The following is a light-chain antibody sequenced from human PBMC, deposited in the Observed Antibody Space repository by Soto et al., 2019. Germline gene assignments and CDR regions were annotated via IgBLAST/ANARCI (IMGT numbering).Light chain of an antibody. Sequence: DLHMTQYPSSLPASIGDRVTNTCRASQSISSHLYWFQQKPGQAPKLLIYAASSLQSGVPSRFSGSGSGTDFTLTISSLQPEDFATYYCQQSYSNSITFGQGTRLEIK. CDR1: QSISSH. CDR2: AAS. CDR3: QQSYSNSIT. J-gene: IGKJ5*01. V-gene: IGKV1-39*01.